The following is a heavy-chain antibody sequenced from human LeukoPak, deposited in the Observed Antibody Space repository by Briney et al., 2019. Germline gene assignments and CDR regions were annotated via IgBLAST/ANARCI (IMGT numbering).Heavy chain of an antibody. CDR3: ARLIGWPYRYYYDY. CDR1: GASTSSNNYY. J-gene: IGHJ4*02. Sequence: RSSETLSLTCTVSGASTSSNNYYWGWIRQPPGKGLEWIGNIYYSGSTHDNPSLKSRVTISIDKSKNQFSLNRSSVTAADTAVYYCARLIGWPYRYYYDYWGQGTLITVSS. CDR2: IYYSGST. V-gene: IGHV4-39*01. D-gene: IGHD2-15*01.